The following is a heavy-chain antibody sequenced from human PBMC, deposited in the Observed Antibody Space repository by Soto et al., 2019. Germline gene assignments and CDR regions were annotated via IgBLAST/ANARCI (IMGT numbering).Heavy chain of an antibody. CDR2: IDWDDDK. Sequence: SGPTLVNPTQTLTLTCTFSGFSLSTSGMCVSWIRQPPGKALEWLALIDWDDDKYYSTSLKTRPTISKDTSKNQVVLTMTNMDPVDTATYYCARIRYYGSGSYGWFDPWGQGTLVTVSS. J-gene: IGHJ5*02. CDR3: ARIRYYGSGSYGWFDP. CDR1: GFSLSTSGMC. V-gene: IGHV2-70*01. D-gene: IGHD3-10*01.